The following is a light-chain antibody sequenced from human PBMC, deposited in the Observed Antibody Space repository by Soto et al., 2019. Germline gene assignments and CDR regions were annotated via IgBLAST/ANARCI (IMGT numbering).Light chain of an antibody. J-gene: IGKJ3*01. V-gene: IGKV1-33*01. Sequence: DIQMNQSPSSLSASVGDRVTITCQASHDITSYLNWYQHNPGKAHKLLNYDASILQEGVPSRFSGSGSGTDFSFSINGLQRKDFATYFWKRSNYLPNFGPGTTWDFK. CDR3: KRSNYLPN. CDR1: HDITSY. CDR2: DAS.